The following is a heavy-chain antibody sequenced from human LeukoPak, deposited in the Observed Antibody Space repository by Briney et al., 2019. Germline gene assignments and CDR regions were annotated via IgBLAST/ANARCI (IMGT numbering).Heavy chain of an antibody. CDR1: GFTFSSYS. J-gene: IGHJ6*03. V-gene: IGHV3-21*01. Sequence: GGSLRLSCAASGFTFSSYSMNWVRQAPGKGLEWVSFISSGSSNIYYADSVKGRFTISRDNAKNSLYLQMNSLRAEDTAVYYCARVPYDRSGYYYYYSSYMDVWGKGTTVPVSS. CDR3: ARVPYDRSGYYYYYSSYMDV. CDR2: ISSGSSNI. D-gene: IGHD3-22*01.